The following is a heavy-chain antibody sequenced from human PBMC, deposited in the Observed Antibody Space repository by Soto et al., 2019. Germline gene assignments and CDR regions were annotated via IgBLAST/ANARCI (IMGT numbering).Heavy chain of an antibody. CDR1: GYTFFTYG. J-gene: IGHJ5*02. Sequence: QVQLVQSGAEVKKPGASVKVSCKASGYTFFTYGITWVRQAPGQGLEWMGWISTYDGNTDYAQKLQSRVTMTTDTSTRTAYMELRSLRSDDTAVYYCARKSSSSSWFDPWGQGTLVTVSS. CDR3: ARKSSSSSWFDP. D-gene: IGHD6-6*01. CDR2: ISTYDGNT. V-gene: IGHV1-18*01.